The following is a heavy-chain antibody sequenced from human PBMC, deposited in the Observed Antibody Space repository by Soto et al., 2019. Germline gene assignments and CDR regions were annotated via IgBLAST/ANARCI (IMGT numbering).Heavy chain of an antibody. CDR2: INHSGST. Sequence: SETLSLTCAVYGGSFSGYYWSWIRQPPGKGLEWIGEINHSGSTNYNPSLKSRVTISVDTSKNQFSLKLSSVTAADTAVYYCARGWSNCTGQYYYYYYGMDVWGQATTVTVSS. V-gene: IGHV4-34*01. D-gene: IGHD2-8*02. CDR1: GGSFSGYY. J-gene: IGHJ6*02. CDR3: ARGWSNCTGQYYYYYYGMDV.